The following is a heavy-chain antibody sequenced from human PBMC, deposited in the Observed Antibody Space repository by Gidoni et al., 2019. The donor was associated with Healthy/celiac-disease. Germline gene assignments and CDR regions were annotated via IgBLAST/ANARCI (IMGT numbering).Heavy chain of an antibody. Sequence: QVQLQESGPGLVKPSETLSLTCTVSGGSISSYYWSWIRQPPGKGLEWIGYIYYSGSTNNNPSLKSRVTISVDTSKNQFSLKLSSVTAADTAVYYCARHWIDSSGYYYGMDVWGQGTTVTVSS. V-gene: IGHV4-59*08. CDR3: ARHWIDSSGYYYGMDV. J-gene: IGHJ6*02. D-gene: IGHD3-22*01. CDR2: IYYSGST. CDR1: GGSISSYY.